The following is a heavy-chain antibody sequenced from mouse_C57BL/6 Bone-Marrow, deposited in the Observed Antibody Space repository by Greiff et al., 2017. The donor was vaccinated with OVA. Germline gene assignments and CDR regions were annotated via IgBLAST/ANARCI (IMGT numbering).Heavy chain of an antibody. J-gene: IGHJ3*01. D-gene: IGHD2-1*01. CDR1: GYAFSSYW. Sequence: QVQLQQSGAELVKPGASVKISCKASGYAFSSYWMNWVKQRPGKGLEWIGQIYPGDGDTNYNGKFKGKATLTADKSSSTAYMQLSSLTSEDAAVYFCARGVYGNYAWFAYWGQGTLVTVSA. V-gene: IGHV1-80*01. CDR3: ARGVYGNYAWFAY. CDR2: IYPGDGDT.